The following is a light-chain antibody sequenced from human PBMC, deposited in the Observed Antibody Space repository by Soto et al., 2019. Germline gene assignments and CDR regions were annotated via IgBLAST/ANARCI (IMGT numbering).Light chain of an antibody. CDR2: EGS. CDR1: SSDVGSYNL. V-gene: IGLV2-23*01. J-gene: IGLJ1*01. CDR3: CSYAGSSTLV. Sequence: QSALTQPASVSGSPGQSITISCTGTSSDVGSYNLVSWYQQHPGRAPQLIIYEGSKRPSGVSNRFSGSKSGNTASLTISGLQAEDEADYYCCSYAGSSTLVFGTGTKLTVL.